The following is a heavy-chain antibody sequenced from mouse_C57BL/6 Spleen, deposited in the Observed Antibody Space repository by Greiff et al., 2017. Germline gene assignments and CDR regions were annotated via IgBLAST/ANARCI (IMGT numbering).Heavy chain of an antibody. D-gene: IGHD1-1*01. CDR1: GFNIKDDY. Sequence: VQLQQSGAELVRPGASVKLSCTASGFNIKDDYMHWVKQRPEQGLEWIGWIDPEDGDTEYASKFQGKATITADTSSNTAYLQLSSLTSEDTAVXYCTTRYYGSSYDYWYFDVWGTGTTVTVSS. CDR3: TTRYYGSSYDYWYFDV. V-gene: IGHV14-4*01. J-gene: IGHJ1*03. CDR2: IDPEDGDT.